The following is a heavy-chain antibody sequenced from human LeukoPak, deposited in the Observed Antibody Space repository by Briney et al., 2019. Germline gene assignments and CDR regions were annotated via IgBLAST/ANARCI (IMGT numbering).Heavy chain of an antibody. D-gene: IGHD4-17*01. CDR2: IWYDGSHL. CDR1: GFTFSSYA. Sequence: GRSLRLSCAASGFTFSSYAMHWVRQAPGRGLEWVSVIWYDGSHLYYADSVMGRFTISRDNSKNTLYLQMNSLGVEDTAVYYCARPSDGHYAQGGYFDYWGQGALVTVSS. V-gene: IGHV3-33*01. J-gene: IGHJ4*02. CDR3: ARPSDGHYAQGGYFDY.